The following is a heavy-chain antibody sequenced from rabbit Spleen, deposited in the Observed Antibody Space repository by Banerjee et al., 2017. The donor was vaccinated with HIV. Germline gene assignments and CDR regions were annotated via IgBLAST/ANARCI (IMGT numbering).Heavy chain of an antibody. J-gene: IGHJ4*01. CDR2: ISAGSSGTT. Sequence: QDQLVESGGGLVQPEGSLTLTCKASGFDFSSNAMCWFRQAPGKGPEWIACISAGSSGTTAYASWAKGRFTISKTASTTVTLRMTRLTAADTATYFCVKEVAGKFKLWGPGTLVTFS. CDR1: GFDFSSNA. D-gene: IGHD4-1*01. V-gene: IGHV1S45*01. CDR3: VKEVAGKFKL.